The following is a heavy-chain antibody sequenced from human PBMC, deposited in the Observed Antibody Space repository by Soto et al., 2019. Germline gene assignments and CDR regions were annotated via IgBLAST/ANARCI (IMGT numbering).Heavy chain of an antibody. CDR2: ISRDGSNE. J-gene: IGHJ4*02. D-gene: IGHD1-26*01. CDR3: AKEKGGRLGNDY. CDR1: GFTFSSYA. Sequence: QVQLVESGGGVVQPGRSLRLSCAASGFTFSSYAMHWVRQAPGKGLDWVAVISRDGSNEYYADSVKVRFTVSRDNSKHTLYLQMNSLRVEDTAVYYCAKEKGGRLGNDYWGQGTLVTVSS. V-gene: IGHV3-30*18.